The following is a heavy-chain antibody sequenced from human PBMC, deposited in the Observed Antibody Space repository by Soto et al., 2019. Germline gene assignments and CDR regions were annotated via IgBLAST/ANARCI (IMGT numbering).Heavy chain of an antibody. V-gene: IGHV1-8*01. CDR2: MNPNSGNT. J-gene: IGHJ3*02. CDR1: GYTFTSYD. CDR3: ARADLRITMIVVPYAFDI. D-gene: IGHD3-22*01. Sequence: ASVKVSCKASGYTFTSYDINWVRQATGQGLEWMGWMNPNSGNTGYAQKFQGRVTMTRNTSISTAYMELSSLRSEDTAVYYCARADLRITMIVVPYAFDIWGQGTMVTVSS.